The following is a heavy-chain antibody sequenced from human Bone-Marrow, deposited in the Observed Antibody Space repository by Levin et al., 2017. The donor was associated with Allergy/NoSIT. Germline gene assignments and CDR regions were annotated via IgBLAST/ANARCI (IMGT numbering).Heavy chain of an antibody. CDR3: AKTHDQFQYNWFDS. D-gene: IGHD1-1*01. CDR2: ITWNSGSI. J-gene: IGHJ5*01. Sequence: GGSLRLSCVVSGFGFGDYAMHWVRQAPGKGLEWVSGITWNSGSIGYADSVKGRFTIYRDNAKNSLFLQMDSLRPEDTALYYCAKTHDQFQYNWFDSWGQGTLVTVSS. V-gene: IGHV3-9*01. CDR1: GFGFGDYA.